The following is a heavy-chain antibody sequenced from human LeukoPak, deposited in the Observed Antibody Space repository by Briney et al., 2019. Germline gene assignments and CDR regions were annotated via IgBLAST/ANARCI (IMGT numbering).Heavy chain of an antibody. CDR1: GGSISSYY. Sequence: SETLSLTCTVSGGSISSYYWSWIRQPPGKGLEWSGYIYYSGSTNYNPSLKSRVTISVDTSNNQFSLKRSPVTAADTAVYYCARSSYYGSGSYYKGWFDPWGQGTLVTVSS. J-gene: IGHJ5*02. V-gene: IGHV4-59*01. CDR2: IYYSGST. D-gene: IGHD3-10*01. CDR3: ARSSYYGSGSYYKGWFDP.